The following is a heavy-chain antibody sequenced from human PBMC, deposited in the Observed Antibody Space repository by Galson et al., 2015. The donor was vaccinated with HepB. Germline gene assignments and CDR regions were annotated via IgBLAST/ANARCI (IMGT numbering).Heavy chain of an antibody. CDR3: ARDGGVYCGGDCSNWFDP. D-gene: IGHD2-21*02. V-gene: IGHV1-18*04. CDR1: GYTFTSYG. Sequence: SVKVSCKASGYTFTSYGISWVRQAPGQGLEWMGWISAYNGNTNYAQKLQGRVTKTTDTSTSTAYMELRSLRSDDTAAYYCARDGGVYCGGDCSNWFDPWGQGTLVTVSS. J-gene: IGHJ5*02. CDR2: ISAYNGNT.